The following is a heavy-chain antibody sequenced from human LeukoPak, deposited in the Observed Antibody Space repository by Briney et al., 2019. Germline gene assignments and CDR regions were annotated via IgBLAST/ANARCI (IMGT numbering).Heavy chain of an antibody. D-gene: IGHD4-23*01. V-gene: IGHV5-51*01. CDR3: ARHSDYGGLYYYGMDV. J-gene: IGHJ6*02. Sequence: GESLKISCKGSGYSFTSYRIGWVRQMPGKGLEWMGIIYPGDSDTRYSPSFQGQVTISADKSISTAYLQWSSLKASDTAMYYCARHSDYGGLYYYGMDVWGQGTTVTVSS. CDR2: IYPGDSDT. CDR1: GYSFTSYR.